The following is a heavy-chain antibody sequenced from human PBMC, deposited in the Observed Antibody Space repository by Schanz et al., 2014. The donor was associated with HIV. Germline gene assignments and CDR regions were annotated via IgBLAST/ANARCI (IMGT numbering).Heavy chain of an antibody. CDR2: ISYEGSKR. V-gene: IGHV3-30-3*01. J-gene: IGHJ4*02. Sequence: QVQLVESGGGVVQPGRSLRLSCTASGFTFSSFAMHWVRQAPGKGLEWVTLISYEGSKRYYADSVKGRFTISRDNVKNSLFLQMNSLRAEDTAMYYCARDVGAGANEYWGQGTLVTVSS. D-gene: IGHD1-26*01. CDR1: GFTFSSFA. CDR3: ARDVGAGANEY.